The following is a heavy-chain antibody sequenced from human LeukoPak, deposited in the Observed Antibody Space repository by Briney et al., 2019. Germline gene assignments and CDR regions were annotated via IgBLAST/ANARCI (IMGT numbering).Heavy chain of an antibody. J-gene: IGHJ5*02. CDR2: ISSSGSHI. V-gene: IGHV3-21*01. CDR1: GFTFSSYA. D-gene: IGHD3-10*01. Sequence: PGGSLRLSCAASGFTFSSYAMSWVRQAPGKGLEWVSSISSSGSHIYYADSVKGRFTISRDNAKNSLYLQMNSLRAEDTAVYYCAREQYYGSGSYYICWFDTWGQGSLVTVSS. CDR3: AREQYYGSGSYYICWFDT.